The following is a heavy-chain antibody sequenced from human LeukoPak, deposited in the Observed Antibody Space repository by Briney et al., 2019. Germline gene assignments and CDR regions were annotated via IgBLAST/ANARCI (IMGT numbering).Heavy chain of an antibody. D-gene: IGHD2-2*01. Sequence: GGSLRLSCAASGFTFSSYGMHWVRQAPGKGLEWVAVISYDGSNKHYADSVKGRFTISRDNSKNTLYLQMNSLRAEDTAVYYCAKGVLRYCSSTSCITGLDYWGQGTLVTVSS. J-gene: IGHJ4*02. V-gene: IGHV3-30*18. CDR3: AKGVLRYCSSTSCITGLDY. CDR1: GFTFSSYG. CDR2: ISYDGSNK.